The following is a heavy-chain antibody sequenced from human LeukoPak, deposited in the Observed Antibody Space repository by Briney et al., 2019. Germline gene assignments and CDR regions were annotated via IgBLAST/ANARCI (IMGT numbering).Heavy chain of an antibody. V-gene: IGHV3-30-3*01. Sequence: PGGSLRLSCAASGFTFSRYAMHWVRQAPGKGLEWVAVISYDGSNEYCAESVKGRFTISRDSSENTLYLEMNSLRVEDTAVYYCARVGYYSSGPLSYFDYWGQGTLVTVSS. CDR2: ISYDGSNE. CDR1: GFTFSRYA. D-gene: IGHD3-10*01. J-gene: IGHJ4*02. CDR3: ARVGYYSSGPLSYFDY.